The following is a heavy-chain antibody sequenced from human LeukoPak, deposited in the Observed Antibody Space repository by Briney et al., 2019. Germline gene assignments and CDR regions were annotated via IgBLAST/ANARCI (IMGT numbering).Heavy chain of an antibody. D-gene: IGHD2-21*02. CDR1: GFTFRNYA. CDR2: ISGGGDIT. CDR3: VREDTPATANY. V-gene: IGHV3-23*01. Sequence: PGGSLRLSCTASGFTFRNYAMTWVRQTPGKGLEWVSAISGGGDITYYADSVKGRFTISRDNSKDTLFLQMHSLRPGDTAVYYCVREDTPATANYWGQGTLVTISS. J-gene: IGHJ4*02.